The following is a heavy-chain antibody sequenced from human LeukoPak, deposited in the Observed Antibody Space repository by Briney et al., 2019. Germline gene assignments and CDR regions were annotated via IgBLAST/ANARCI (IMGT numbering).Heavy chain of an antibody. D-gene: IGHD3-9*01. J-gene: IGHJ6*03. CDR2: IYYSGST. CDR3: ARSNPYYDILAASYYYYMDV. CDR1: GYSISSGYY. V-gene: IGHV4-38-2*02. Sequence: ASETLSLTCTVSGYSISSGYYWGWIRQPPGKGLEWIGSIYYSGSTYYNPSLKSRVTISVDTSKNQFSLKLSSVTAADTAVYYCARSNPYYDILAASYYYYMDVWGKGTTVTVSS.